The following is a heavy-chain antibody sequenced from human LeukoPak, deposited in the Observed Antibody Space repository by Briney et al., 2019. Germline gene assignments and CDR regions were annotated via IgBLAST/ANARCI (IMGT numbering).Heavy chain of an antibody. V-gene: IGHV3-21*04. J-gene: IGHJ4*02. CDR1: GFTFSSYS. CDR2: ISSGSRYI. CDR3: ARDPLH. Sequence: PGGSLRLSCTASGFTFSSYSMNWVRQAPGKGLEWVSSISSGSRYIYYADSVKGRFTISRDNAKNSLYLQMNSLRVEDTAMYYCARDPLHWGQGTLVTVSS.